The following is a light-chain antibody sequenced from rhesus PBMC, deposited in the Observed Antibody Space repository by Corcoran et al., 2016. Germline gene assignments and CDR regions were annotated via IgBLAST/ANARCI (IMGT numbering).Light chain of an antibody. CDR2: SAC. CDR3: QQYYSDPLT. Sequence: DIQMTQSPSSLSASVGDSVTITCRASQSFSSSLACYQQKPWKVPKLLIYSACSLQSGVPSRFSGSKAGTDFTLTISSLQPEDIASYYCQQYYSDPLTFGGGTKVEIK. V-gene: IGKV1-46*01. CDR1: QSFSSS. J-gene: IGKJ4*01.